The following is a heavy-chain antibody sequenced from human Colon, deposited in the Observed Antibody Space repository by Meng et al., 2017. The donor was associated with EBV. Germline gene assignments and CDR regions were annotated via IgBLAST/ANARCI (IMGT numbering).Heavy chain of an antibody. J-gene: IGHJ4*02. CDR3: ARGPTTYFDY. Sequence: QSQLQESGPGLVKPSQTLSLTCPVSGGSMSSGDYFWNWIRQPPGKGLEWIGYIYYSGSTYYNPSLKSRVTISVDTSKNQFSLKLSSVTAADTAVYYCARGPTTYFDYWEQGTLGTVGS. D-gene: IGHD4-17*01. V-gene: IGHV4-30-4*01. CDR2: IYYSGST. CDR1: GGSMSSGDYF.